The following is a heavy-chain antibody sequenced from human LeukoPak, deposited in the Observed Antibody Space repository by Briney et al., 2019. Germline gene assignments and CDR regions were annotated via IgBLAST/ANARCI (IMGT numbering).Heavy chain of an antibody. Sequence: GGSLRLSCAASGFTFSSYGMTWVRQAPGKGLEWVSTISDSGGGAYYADSVKGRFTISRDSSRSTLYPQMHSLRAEDTAVYYCAKDRPYISSWYGCSTPWGQGTLVTVSS. CDR1: GFTFSSYG. CDR2: ISDSGGGA. V-gene: IGHV3-23*01. D-gene: IGHD6-13*01. CDR3: AKDRPYISSWYGCSTP. J-gene: IGHJ5*02.